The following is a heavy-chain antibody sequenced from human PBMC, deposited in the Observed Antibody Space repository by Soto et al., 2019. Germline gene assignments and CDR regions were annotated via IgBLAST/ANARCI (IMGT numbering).Heavy chain of an antibody. CDR3: ARAYYDFWRRSIRTCDY. V-gene: IGHV1-8*01. CDR1: GYTFTSYD. CDR2: MNPNSGNT. J-gene: IGHJ4*02. Sequence: ASVKVSCKASGYTFTSYDINWVRQATGQGPEWMGWMNPNSGNTGYAQKFQGRVTMTRNTSISTAYMELSSLRSEDTAVYYCARAYYDFWRRSIRTCDYWGQGTLVTVSS. D-gene: IGHD3-3*01.